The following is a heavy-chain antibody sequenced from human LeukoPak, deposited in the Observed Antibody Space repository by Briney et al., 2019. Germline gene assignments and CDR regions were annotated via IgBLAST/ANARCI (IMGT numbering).Heavy chain of an antibody. CDR2: IYSSGSA. CDR1: GASFTGYY. CDR3: ARFRGSYWDY. Sequence: PSETLSLTCSVSGASFTGYYWSWIRQPPGKPLEWVGYIYSSGSARYKDSLKSRVTISLDTSKNQFSLKLTSVTAADTAEYYCARFRGSYWDYWGQGALVTVSS. D-gene: IGHD1-26*01. V-gene: IGHV4-4*08. J-gene: IGHJ4*02.